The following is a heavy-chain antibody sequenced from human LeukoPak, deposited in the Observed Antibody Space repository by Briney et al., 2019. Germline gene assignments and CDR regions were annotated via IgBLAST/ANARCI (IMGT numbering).Heavy chain of an antibody. CDR2: IYYSGST. D-gene: IGHD5-12*01. J-gene: IGHJ4*02. Sequence: PSETLSLTCTVSGGSISSYYWSWIRQPPGKGLEWIGYIYYSGSTNYNPSLKSRVTISVDTSKNQFSLKLSSVTAADTAVYYCARDREGGYDSDYWGQGTLVTVSS. V-gene: IGHV4-59*01. CDR3: ARDREGGYDSDY. CDR1: GGSISSYY.